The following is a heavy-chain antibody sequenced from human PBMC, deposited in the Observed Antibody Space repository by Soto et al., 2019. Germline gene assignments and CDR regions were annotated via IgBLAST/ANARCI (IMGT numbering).Heavy chain of an antibody. CDR3: ARVMGYFDY. D-gene: IGHD3-16*01. J-gene: IGHJ4*02. CDR1: GYSISSGYY. V-gene: IGHV4-38-2*01. CDR2: IYHSGST. Sequence: SETLSLTCAVSGYSISSGYYWGWIRQPPGKGLEWIGSIYHSGSTYYNPSLKSRVTISVDTSKNQFSLKVRFVTAADTAVYYCARVMGYFDYWGQGTLVTV.